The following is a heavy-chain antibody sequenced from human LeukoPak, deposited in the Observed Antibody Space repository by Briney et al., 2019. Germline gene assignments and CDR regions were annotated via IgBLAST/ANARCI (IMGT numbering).Heavy chain of an antibody. V-gene: IGHV3-21*06. CDR1: GFTFSTYW. Sequence: PGGSLRLSCAASGFTFSTYWMHWVRQAPGKGLEWVSSISRSSSYINYVDSVKGRFTISRDNAKNSLYLQMNSLRAEDTAVYYCARDLRSYSSGWYDYYYNYMDGWGKGTTVTVSS. J-gene: IGHJ6*03. CDR2: ISRSSSYI. D-gene: IGHD6-19*01. CDR3: ARDLRSYSSGWYDYYYNYMDG.